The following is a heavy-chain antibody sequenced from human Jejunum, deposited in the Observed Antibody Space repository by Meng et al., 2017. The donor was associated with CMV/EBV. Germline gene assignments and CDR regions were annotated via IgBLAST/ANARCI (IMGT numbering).Heavy chain of an antibody. CDR2: ISSSGYTI. V-gene: IGHV3-11*01. J-gene: IGHJ6*02. D-gene: IGHD2-2*01. Sequence: MTWVRQAPGKGLEWISYISSSGYTIFYANSVKGRFTISRDNAKSSLYLQMSSLRAEDTAVYYCASLVVVPADFYDYSLDVWGQGTKVTVSS. CDR3: ASLVVVPADFYDYSLDV.